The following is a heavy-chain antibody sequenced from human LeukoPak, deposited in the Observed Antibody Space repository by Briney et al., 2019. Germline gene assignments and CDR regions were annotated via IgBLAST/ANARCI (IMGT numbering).Heavy chain of an antibody. V-gene: IGHV1-3*01. CDR1: GYTFTSYA. J-gene: IGHJ4*02. CDR3: ARDRYSGYSSTYFDY. D-gene: IGHD6-13*01. Sequence: GASVKVSCKASGYTFTSYAMHWVRQAPGQRLEWMGWINAGNGNTKYSQKFQGRVTITGDTSASTAYMELSSLRSEGTAVYYCARDRYSGYSSTYFDYWGQGTLVTVSS. CDR2: INAGNGNT.